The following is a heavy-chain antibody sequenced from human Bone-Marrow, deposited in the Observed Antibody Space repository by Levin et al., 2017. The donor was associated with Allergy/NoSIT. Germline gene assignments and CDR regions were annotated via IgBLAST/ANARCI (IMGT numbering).Heavy chain of an antibody. V-gene: IGHV3-21*01. Sequence: GGSLRLSCAASGFTFSTYSMNWVRQAPGKGLEWVSCISRSSSSIYYADSVKGRFTISRDNAKNSLYLQMNSLRAEDTAVYYCARIAGPTGAYYFDYWGQGTLVTVSS. CDR2: ISRSSSSI. D-gene: IGHD1-26*01. CDR1: GFTFSTYS. CDR3: ARIAGPTGAYYFDY. J-gene: IGHJ4*02.